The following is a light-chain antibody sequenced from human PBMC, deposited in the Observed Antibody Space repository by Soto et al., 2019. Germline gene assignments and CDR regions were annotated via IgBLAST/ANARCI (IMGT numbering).Light chain of an antibody. CDR3: MQALQTPT. CDR2: LGS. Sequence: DIVMTQSPLSLPVTPGEPASISCRSSQSPLHSNGYNYLDWYLQKPGQSPQLLIDLGSNRASGVPDRFSGSGSGTDFTLKISRVEAEDVGVYYCMQALQTPTFGQGTKLEIK. V-gene: IGKV2-28*01. J-gene: IGKJ2*01. CDR1: QSPLHSNGYNY.